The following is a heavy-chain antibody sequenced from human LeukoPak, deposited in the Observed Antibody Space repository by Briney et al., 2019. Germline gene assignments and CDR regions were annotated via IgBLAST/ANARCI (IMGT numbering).Heavy chain of an antibody. V-gene: IGHV5-51*01. CDR2: IYPSDSDT. J-gene: IGHJ4*02. Sequence: GESLKISCKGSGYSFTSYWIGWVRQMPGKGLEWMGIIYPSDSDTKYSPSFQGQVTISADKSLNTAYLQWSGLKASDTAMYYCARAPNYFDYWGQGTLVTVSS. CDR3: ARAPNYFDY. CDR1: GYSFTSYW. D-gene: IGHD2-8*01.